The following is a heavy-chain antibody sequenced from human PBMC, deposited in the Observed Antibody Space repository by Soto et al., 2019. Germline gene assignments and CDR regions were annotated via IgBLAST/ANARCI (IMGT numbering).Heavy chain of an antibody. Sequence: SETLSLTCTVSGGSISSSSYYWGWIRQPPGKGLEWIGSIYYSGSTYYNPSLKSRVTISVDTSKNQFSLKLSSVTAADTAVYYCARQEWLRSNWFDPWGQGTLVTVSS. V-gene: IGHV4-39*01. CDR3: ARQEWLRSNWFDP. J-gene: IGHJ5*02. CDR1: GGSISSSSYY. CDR2: IYYSGST. D-gene: IGHD5-12*01.